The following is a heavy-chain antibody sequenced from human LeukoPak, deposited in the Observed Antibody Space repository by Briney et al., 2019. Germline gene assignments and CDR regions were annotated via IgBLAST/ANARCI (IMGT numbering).Heavy chain of an antibody. D-gene: IGHD3-22*01. Sequence: LETLSLTCTVSGYSISSGYYWGWIRQPPGKGLEWIGSIYHSGSTYYNPSLKSRVTISEDTSKNQFSLKLSSVTAADTAVYYCARDRSFWYYDSSGSRADAFDIWGQGTMVTVSS. J-gene: IGHJ3*02. CDR1: GYSISSGYY. CDR3: ARDRSFWYYDSSGSRADAFDI. V-gene: IGHV4-38-2*02. CDR2: IYHSGST.